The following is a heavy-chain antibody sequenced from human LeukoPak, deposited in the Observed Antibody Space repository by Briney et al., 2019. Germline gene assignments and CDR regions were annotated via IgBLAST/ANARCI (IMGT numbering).Heavy chain of an antibody. Sequence: PSVTLSLTCTVSDGSISSSSYYWGWIRQPPGKGLEWIGSIYYGSVFYSVSTYYNPSLKSRVTMSGDTSKNQFSLKLSSVTAADTAAYYCARLGYCSGGSCYYYYYMDVWGKGTTVTVSS. CDR1: DGSISSSSYY. J-gene: IGHJ6*03. CDR3: ARLGYCSGGSCYYYYYMDV. D-gene: IGHD2-15*01. CDR2: IYYGSVFYSVST. V-gene: IGHV4-39*07.